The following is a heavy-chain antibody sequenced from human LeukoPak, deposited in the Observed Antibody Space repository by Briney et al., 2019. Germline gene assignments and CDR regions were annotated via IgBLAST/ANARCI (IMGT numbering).Heavy chain of an antibody. V-gene: IGHV1-18*01. J-gene: IGHJ3*02. Sequence: GASVKVSCKASGYTFTSYGISWVRQAPGQGLEWMGWISAYNGNTNYAQKLQGRVTMTTDTSTSTAYMELRSLRSDDTAVYYCARDRYDFWSGYYVKRDAFDIWGQGTMATVSS. D-gene: IGHD3-3*01. CDR3: ARDRYDFWSGYYVKRDAFDI. CDR2: ISAYNGNT. CDR1: GYTFTSYG.